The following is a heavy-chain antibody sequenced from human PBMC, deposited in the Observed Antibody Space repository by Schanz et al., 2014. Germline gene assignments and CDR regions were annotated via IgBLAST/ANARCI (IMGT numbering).Heavy chain of an antibody. J-gene: IGHJ4*01. V-gene: IGHV1-18*01. D-gene: IGHD6-6*01. Sequence: QVQLVQSGAEVKKPGASVKVSCKASGYTFSSYGITWVRQAPGRRLEWMGWINTASGNTRYSEAFQGRVIMTRYTSTSAAYMDLRCLRSDDTAVYYCARDQSPYASSSDVRYFDYWGHGSLVTVSS. CDR1: GYTFSSYG. CDR2: INTASGNT. CDR3: ARDQSPYASSSDVRYFDY.